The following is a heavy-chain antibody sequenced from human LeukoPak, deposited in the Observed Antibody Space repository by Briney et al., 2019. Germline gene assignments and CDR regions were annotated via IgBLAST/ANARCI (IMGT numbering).Heavy chain of an antibody. J-gene: IGHJ4*02. CDR1: GYGFTSYW. CDR2: IYPGDSDT. CDR3: ARVMTMVVTLDY. V-gene: IGHV5-51*01. Sequence: GESLKISFKGSGYGFTSYWIGWVRPRPGKGGEWRGMIYPGDSDTRYSTSFQGEVSISADKSISTTYLQWSSLQASDPAMYYCARVMTMVVTLDYWGQGTLVTVSS. D-gene: IGHD4-23*01.